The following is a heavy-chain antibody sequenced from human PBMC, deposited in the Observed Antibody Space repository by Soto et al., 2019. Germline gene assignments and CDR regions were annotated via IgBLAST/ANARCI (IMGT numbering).Heavy chain of an antibody. CDR2: ISAYNGNT. CDR1: GYTFTSYG. CDR3: ARVFGFGGVVDYFDY. D-gene: IGHD3-16*01. Sequence: ASVKVSCKASGYTFTSYGISWVRQAPGQGLEWMGWISAYNGNTNYAQKLQGRVTMTTDTSTSTAYMELRSLRSDDTAVYYCARVFGFGGVVDYFDYWGQGTLVTVSS. V-gene: IGHV1-18*01. J-gene: IGHJ4*02.